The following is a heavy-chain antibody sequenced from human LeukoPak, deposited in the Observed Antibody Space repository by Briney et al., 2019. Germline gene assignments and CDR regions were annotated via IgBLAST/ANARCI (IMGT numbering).Heavy chain of an antibody. J-gene: IGHJ4*02. D-gene: IGHD6-13*01. Sequence: PGGSLGLSCAASGFTFSNYNINWVRQAPGKGLEWVSSISSRGSYIYYADSVKGRFAISADNAMNSLYLQMNSLRAEDTAVYYCARGYSSSWYDLYYFDYWGQGTLVTVSS. CDR2: ISSRGSYI. CDR3: ARGYSSSWYDLYYFDY. V-gene: IGHV3-21*01. CDR1: GFTFSNYN.